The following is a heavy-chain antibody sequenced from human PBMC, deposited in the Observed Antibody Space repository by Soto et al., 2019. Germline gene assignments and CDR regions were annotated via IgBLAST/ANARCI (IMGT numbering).Heavy chain of an antibody. J-gene: IGHJ6*03. Sequence: SETLSLTCTVSGGSISSYYWSWIRQPPGKGLEWIGYIYYSGSTNYNPSLKSRVTISVDTSKNQFSLKLSSVTAADTAVYYCVRVYDFWSGMYYYMVVWGKGTTVTVFS. D-gene: IGHD3-3*01. CDR2: IYYSGST. CDR3: VRVYDFWSGMYYYMVV. CDR1: GGSISSYY. V-gene: IGHV4-59*01.